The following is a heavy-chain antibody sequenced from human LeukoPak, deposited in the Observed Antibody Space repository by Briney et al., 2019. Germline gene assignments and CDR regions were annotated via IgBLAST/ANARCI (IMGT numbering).Heavy chain of an antibody. Sequence: PGGSLRLSCAASGFTFTISWMHWVRQAPGKGLAWVSHINSDGSSTDYADSVRGRFTISRDNAKNTLYLQMNSLRAEDTAVYYCARDPLFTYSSSAYFDYWGQGTLVTVSS. J-gene: IGHJ4*02. CDR3: ARDPLFTYSSSAYFDY. CDR2: INSDGSST. CDR1: GFTFTISW. V-gene: IGHV3-74*01. D-gene: IGHD6-6*01.